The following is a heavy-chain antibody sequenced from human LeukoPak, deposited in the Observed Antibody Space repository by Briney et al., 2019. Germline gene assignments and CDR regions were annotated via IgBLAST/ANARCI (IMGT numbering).Heavy chain of an antibody. V-gene: IGHV4-4*07. D-gene: IGHD6-19*01. CDR3: ARTLYSSSTIAVAGTPFFDY. Sequence: SETLSLTCTVSGGSISSHYWSWIRQPAGKGLEWIGRIYTRGSTNYNPSLKSRVTMSVDTSKNQFSLKLSSVTAADTAVYYCARTLYSSSTIAVAGTPFFDYWGQGTLVTVSS. J-gene: IGHJ4*02. CDR2: IYTRGST. CDR1: GGSISSHY.